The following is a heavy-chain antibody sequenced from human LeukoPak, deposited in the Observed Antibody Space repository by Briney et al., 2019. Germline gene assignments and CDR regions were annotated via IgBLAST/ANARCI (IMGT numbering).Heavy chain of an antibody. Sequence: ASVKVSCKASGYTFTSYGISWVRQAPGQGLEWMGRISAYNGNTNYAQKFQGRVTMTTDTSTSTAYMELRSLRSDDTAVYYCARKPEYYYDSSGLDYWGQGTLVTVSS. CDR1: GYTFTSYG. V-gene: IGHV1-18*01. J-gene: IGHJ4*02. D-gene: IGHD3-22*01. CDR2: ISAYNGNT. CDR3: ARKPEYYYDSSGLDY.